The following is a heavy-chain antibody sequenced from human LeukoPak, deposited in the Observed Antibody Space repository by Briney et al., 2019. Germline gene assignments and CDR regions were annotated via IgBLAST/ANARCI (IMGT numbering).Heavy chain of an antibody. J-gene: IGHJ6*03. Sequence: KPSETLSLTCSVSGYSITSGYYWSWIRQPAGKGLEWIGRIYTSGSTNYNPSLKSRVTISVDTSKNQFSLKLSSVTAADTAVYYCAREDSGKNLYYYYYYMDVWGKGTTVTVSS. V-gene: IGHV4-61*02. CDR1: GYSITSGYY. CDR2: IYTSGST. D-gene: IGHD2-15*01. CDR3: AREDSGKNLYYYYYYMDV.